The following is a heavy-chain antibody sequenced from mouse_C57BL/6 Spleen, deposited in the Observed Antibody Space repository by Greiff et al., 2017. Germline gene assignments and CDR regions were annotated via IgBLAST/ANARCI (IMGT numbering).Heavy chain of an antibody. J-gene: IGHJ2*01. D-gene: IGHD2-10*02. CDR1: GYTFTSYW. CDR2: IHPNSGST. CDR3: ARSGYGQLPGDY. V-gene: IGHV1-64*01. Sequence: QVQLKQPGAELVKPGASVKLSCKASGYTFTSYWMHWVKQRPGHGLEWIGMIHPNSGSTNYNEKFKSKATLTVDKSSSTAYMQLSSLTSEDSAVYYGARSGYGQLPGDYWGQGTTLTVSS.